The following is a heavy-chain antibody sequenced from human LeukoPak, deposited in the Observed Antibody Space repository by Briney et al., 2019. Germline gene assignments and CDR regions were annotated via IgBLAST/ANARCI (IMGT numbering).Heavy chain of an antibody. CDR3: ARESVDIDY. Sequence: ASVKVSCKASGYTFSDYYMHWVRQAPGQGLEWMGRINLNSGATNYAQIFQGSVTMTRDTSISTAYMELSRLRSDDTAVYYCARESVDIDYWGQGALVTVSS. CDR2: INLNSGAT. V-gene: IGHV1-2*06. CDR1: GYTFSDYY. J-gene: IGHJ4*02. D-gene: IGHD2-2*01.